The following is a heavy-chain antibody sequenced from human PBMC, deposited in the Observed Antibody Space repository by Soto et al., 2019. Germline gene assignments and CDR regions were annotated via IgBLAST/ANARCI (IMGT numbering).Heavy chain of an antibody. CDR3: ARDGYGSGTYPSDY. CDR2: IWDDGSNK. CDR1: GFTFSSYA. V-gene: IGHV3-33*01. D-gene: IGHD3-10*01. Sequence: QVQLVESGGGVVQPGRSLRLSCAASGFTFSSYAMHWVRQAPGKGLEWVAVIWDDGSNKDYIDSVKGRFTISRDNYKNTLYLQMNSLRVEDLAVYYCARDGYGSGTYPSDYWGQGTLVTVSS. J-gene: IGHJ4*02.